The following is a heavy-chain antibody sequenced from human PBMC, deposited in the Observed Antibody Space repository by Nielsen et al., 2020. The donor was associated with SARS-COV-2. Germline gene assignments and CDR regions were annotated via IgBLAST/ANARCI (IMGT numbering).Heavy chain of an antibody. J-gene: IGHJ4*02. CDR3: ALVRVVNFVRYFDY. CDR1: GGSVSDVNFY. D-gene: IGHD3-22*01. CDR2: TCDSGTINCNP. V-gene: IGHV4-31*03. Sequence: SETLSLTCIVSGGSVSDVNFYWSWIRQHPGKGLEWIGHTCDSGTINCNPSSNPSLKSRLSISLDTSDNQFSLRLSSVTAADTAVYYCALVRVVNFVRYFDYWGQGTLVTVSS.